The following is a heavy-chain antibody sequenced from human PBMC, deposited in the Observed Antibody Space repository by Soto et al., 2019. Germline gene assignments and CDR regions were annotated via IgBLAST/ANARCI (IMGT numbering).Heavy chain of an antibody. V-gene: IGHV3-7*01. D-gene: IGHD6-13*01. CDR2: IKQDGSEE. CDR3: ARIAASGRGWDV. Sequence: EVQLVESGGGLVQPGGSLRLSCVDSGFTFSSYWMSWVRQAPVKGLEWVGNIKQDGSEENYVDSVKGRFTISRDNAKNSRYLQRISLRAEDTAVYYCARIAASGRGWDVWGQGTTVVVSS. CDR1: GFTFSSYW. J-gene: IGHJ6*02.